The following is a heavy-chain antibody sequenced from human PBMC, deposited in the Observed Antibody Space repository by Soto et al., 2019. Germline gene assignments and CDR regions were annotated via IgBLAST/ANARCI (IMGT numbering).Heavy chain of an antibody. Sequence: GGSLRLFCAASGFTFSSYAMSWVRQAPGKGLEWVSAISGSGGSTYYADSVKGRFTISRDNSKNTLYLQMNSLRAEDTAVYYCANFGYSYGKGFYYGMDVWGQGTTVTVSS. J-gene: IGHJ6*02. CDR1: GFTFSSYA. D-gene: IGHD5-18*01. CDR2: ISGSGGST. V-gene: IGHV3-23*01. CDR3: ANFGYSYGKGFYYGMDV.